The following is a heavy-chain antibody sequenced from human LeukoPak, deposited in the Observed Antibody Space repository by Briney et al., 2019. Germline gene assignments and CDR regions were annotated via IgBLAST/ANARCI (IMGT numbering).Heavy chain of an antibody. Sequence: PSETLSLTCTVSGGSISLYYWSWIRQPPGKGLEWIGYFYDTRSPKYNPSLERRVTISVDMSRNQFSLNLTSVTAADTAVYYCATGTISGVLTPHSFHRWGRGTLVTVSS. V-gene: IGHV4-59*01. J-gene: IGHJ4*02. CDR2: FYDTRSP. D-gene: IGHD3-3*01. CDR1: GGSISLYY. CDR3: ATGTISGVLTPHSFHR.